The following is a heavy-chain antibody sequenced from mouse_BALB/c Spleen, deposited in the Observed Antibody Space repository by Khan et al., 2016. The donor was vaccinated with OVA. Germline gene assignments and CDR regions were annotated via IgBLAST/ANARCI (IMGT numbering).Heavy chain of an antibody. CDR3: ARGGLWLRRGGGNSDY. J-gene: IGHJ2*01. Sequence: QIQLVQSGPELVRPGESVKISCKGSGYTFTDYAMHWVKQSHAKSLEWIGVISIYYDNTNYNQKFKGKATMTVDKSSSTAYMELARLTSEDSAIYYGARGGLWLRRGGGNSDYWGQGTTLTVSS. CDR2: ISIYYDNT. CDR1: GYTFTDYA. D-gene: IGHD2-2*01. V-gene: IGHV1S137*01.